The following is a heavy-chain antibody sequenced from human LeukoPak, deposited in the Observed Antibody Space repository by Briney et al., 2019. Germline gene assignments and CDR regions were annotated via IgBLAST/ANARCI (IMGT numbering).Heavy chain of an antibody. CDR3: AKGGGGVLAS. CDR1: GFTFSTPS. CDR2: ISGSGGST. D-gene: IGHD3-16*01. Sequence: GGSLRLSCAASGFTFSTPSMSWVRQAPGKGLAWVSSISGSGGSTYYADSVKGRFTISRDNSRNTLFLQMNSLKADDTAVYYCAKGGGGVLASWGQGTLVTVSS. V-gene: IGHV3-23*01. J-gene: IGHJ4*02.